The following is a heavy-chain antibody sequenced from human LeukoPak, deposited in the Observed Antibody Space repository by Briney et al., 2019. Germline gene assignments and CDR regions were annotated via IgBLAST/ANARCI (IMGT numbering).Heavy chain of an antibody. Sequence: GGSLRLSCAASGFTFSNSAMSWVRQAPGKGLEWVSAISGSGGITYYADSVRGRFTISRDNSKNTLYLQMNSLRAEDTAVYYCANRPASGPVVVITTPFDYWGQGTLVTVSS. D-gene: IGHD3-22*01. CDR2: ISGSGGIT. CDR1: GFTFSNSA. V-gene: IGHV3-23*01. J-gene: IGHJ4*02. CDR3: ANRPASGPVVVITTPFDY.